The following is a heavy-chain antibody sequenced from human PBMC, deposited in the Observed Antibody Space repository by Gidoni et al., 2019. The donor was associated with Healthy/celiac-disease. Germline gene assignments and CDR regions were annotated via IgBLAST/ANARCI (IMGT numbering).Heavy chain of an antibody. CDR1: GFTFCSYA. V-gene: IGHV3-23*01. D-gene: IGHD3-10*01. Sequence: ELQLLESGGGLVQPGGSLRLSCAASGFTFCSYAMSWVRQAPGKGLEWVSALSGSGGSTYYADSGKGRFTISRENSMNTLYLQRNSLRAEDTAVYYCAKFFGTLWFGELFDYWGQGTLVTVSS. CDR2: LSGSGGST. CDR3: AKFFGTLWFGELFDY. J-gene: IGHJ4*02.